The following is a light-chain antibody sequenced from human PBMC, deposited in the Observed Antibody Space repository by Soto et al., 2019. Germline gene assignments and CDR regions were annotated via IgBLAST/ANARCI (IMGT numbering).Light chain of an antibody. V-gene: IGLV2-11*01. Sequence: QSALTQPRSASGSPGQSVTISCTGTSSDVGYYNYVSWYQQHPGKAPKVMIYDVSKRPSGVPDRFSGSKSGNTASLTISGLQAEDEADYYCCSYAGSFTYVFGTGTKVTVL. J-gene: IGLJ1*01. CDR1: SSDVGYYNY. CDR3: CSYAGSFTYV. CDR2: DVS.